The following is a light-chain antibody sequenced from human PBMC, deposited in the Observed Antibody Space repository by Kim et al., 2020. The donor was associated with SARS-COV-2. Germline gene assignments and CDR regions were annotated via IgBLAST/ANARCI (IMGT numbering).Light chain of an antibody. CDR3: QQYHDWPPWT. CDR1: QGVTTN. V-gene: IGKV3-15*01. CDR2: GAS. Sequence: IVMTQSPATLSVSPGGRATLSCRASQGVTTNLAWYQQKPGQAPRLLIYGASTRATGIPARFSGSGSGTEFTLTISSLQSEDFAVYYCQQYHDWPPWTFGQGTKVDIK. J-gene: IGKJ1*01.